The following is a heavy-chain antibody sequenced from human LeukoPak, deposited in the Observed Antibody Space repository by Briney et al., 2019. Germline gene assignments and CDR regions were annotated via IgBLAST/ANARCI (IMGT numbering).Heavy chain of an antibody. V-gene: IGHV3-48*01. CDR3: AIMSENSPDY. CDR1: GFTFSSYS. D-gene: IGHD6-6*01. Sequence: HPGGSLRLSCAASGFTFSSYSMNWVRQAPGKGLEWVSYISSSSSTIYYADSVKGRFTISRDNSKNTLYLQMNSLRAEDTAVYYCAIMSENSPDYWGQGTLVTVSS. J-gene: IGHJ4*02. CDR2: ISSSSSTI.